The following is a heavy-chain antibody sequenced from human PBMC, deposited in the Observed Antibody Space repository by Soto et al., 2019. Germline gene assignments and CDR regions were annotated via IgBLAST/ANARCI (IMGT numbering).Heavy chain of an antibody. CDR2: ISYDGNNK. Sequence: QVQLVESGGDVVQPGRSLRLSCAASGFTFSSYAMYWVRQAPGKGLEWVAVISYDGNNKYYADSVKGRFPISSDNSKNTLYLQMHSLRAEDPAVYYCARAGCDGGSCYTLVGLRYGMDVWGQGTTVTVSS. CDR3: ARAGCDGGSCYTLVGLRYGMDV. V-gene: IGHV3-30-3*01. D-gene: IGHD2-15*01. CDR1: GFTFSSYA. J-gene: IGHJ6*02.